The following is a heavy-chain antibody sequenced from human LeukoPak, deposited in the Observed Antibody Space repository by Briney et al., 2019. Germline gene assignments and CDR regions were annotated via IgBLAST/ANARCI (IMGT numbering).Heavy chain of an antibody. J-gene: IGHJ4*02. CDR2: ISWNSGSI. CDR3: VKVSRWIWEGDYYFDY. Sequence: GGSLRLSCAASGFTFDDYAMHWVRQAPGKGLEWVSGISWNSGSIRYADSVKGRFTISRDNAKNSLYLQMNSLRAEDTALYYCVKVSRWIWEGDYYFDYWGQGTLVTVSS. V-gene: IGHV3-9*01. D-gene: IGHD5-12*01. CDR1: GFTFDDYA.